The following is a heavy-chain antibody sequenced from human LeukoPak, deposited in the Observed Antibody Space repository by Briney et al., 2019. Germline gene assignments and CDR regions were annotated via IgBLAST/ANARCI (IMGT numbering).Heavy chain of an antibody. CDR3: TTDYGEYCSGTTCYKGS. D-gene: IGHD2-2*02. J-gene: IGHJ5*02. Sequence: PGGSLRLSCTASGISFSNAWMSWVRQAPGRGLEWVGRIEGKTDCETTDDAAPVKGRFTISRDDSENTVYLQMNSLKTEDTAVYYCTTDYGEYCSGTTCYKGSWGQGTLVTVSS. V-gene: IGHV3-15*04. CDR1: GISFSNAW. CDR2: IEGKTDCETT.